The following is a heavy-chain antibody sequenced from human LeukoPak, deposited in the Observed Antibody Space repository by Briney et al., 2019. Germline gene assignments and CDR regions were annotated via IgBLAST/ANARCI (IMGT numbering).Heavy chain of an antibody. V-gene: IGHV4-38-2*01. CDR1: GFTFSSYS. J-gene: IGHJ4*02. D-gene: IGHD3-10*01. CDR2: MYHSGTT. CDR3: ARVLDYYGSGTRDFDY. Sequence: GSLRLSCAASGFTFSSYSMNWVRQAPGKGLEWIGSMYHSGTTSYNPSPKSRVTMSVDASKNQFSLELSSVTAADTAVYYCARVLDYYGSGTRDFDYWGQGTLVTVSS.